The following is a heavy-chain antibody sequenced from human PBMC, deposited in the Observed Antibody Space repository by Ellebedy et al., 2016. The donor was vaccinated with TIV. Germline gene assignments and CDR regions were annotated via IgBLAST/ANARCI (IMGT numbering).Heavy chain of an antibody. J-gene: IGHJ4*02. CDR1: GFSTSG. CDR3: AKDASWIQGGYFDN. V-gene: IGHV3-30*02. CDR2: IRSDGSNK. D-gene: IGHD5-18*01. Sequence: GESLKISCAASGFSTSGMHWVRQAPGKGLEWVAFIRSDGSNKYYADSVKGRFTISRDNSKNTLDLQMNSLRAEDTALYYCAKDASWIQGGYFDNWGQGTRVTVSS.